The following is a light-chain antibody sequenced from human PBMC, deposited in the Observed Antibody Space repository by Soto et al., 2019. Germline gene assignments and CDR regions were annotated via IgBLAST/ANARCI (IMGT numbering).Light chain of an antibody. V-gene: IGLV2-14*01. CDR3: SSYTTGGALGIL. CDR1: SSDIGSYDY. CDR2: DVS. Sequence: QSALTQPASVSGSPGQSITISCTGTSSDIGSYDYVCWYQQYPGKAPKLIIYDVSKRPSGVANRFSGSKSGNTASLTVSGLQAEAEDEYYCSSYTTGGALGILFGGGTKLTVL. J-gene: IGLJ2*01.